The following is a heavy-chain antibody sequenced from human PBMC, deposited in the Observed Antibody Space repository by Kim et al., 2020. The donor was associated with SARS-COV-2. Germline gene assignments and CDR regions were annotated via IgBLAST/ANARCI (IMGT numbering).Heavy chain of an antibody. CDR3: ARDSRGVQTSN. V-gene: IGHV3-74*01. D-gene: IGHD2-2*01. J-gene: IGHJ4*02. Sequence: GGSLRLSCGASGFTFSSSWMHWVRQAPGKGLVWVSRINSDGSNTNYADSVKGRFTISRDNGKNTLYLQMNSLRGEDTAVYHCARDSRGVQTSNWGQGTLVTVSS. CDR1: GFTFSSSW. CDR2: INSDGSNT.